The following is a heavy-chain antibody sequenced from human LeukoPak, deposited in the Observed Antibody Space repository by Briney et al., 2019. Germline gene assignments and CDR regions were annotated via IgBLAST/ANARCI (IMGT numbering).Heavy chain of an antibody. Sequence: PGGSLRLSCAASGFTFSDFGMHWVRQAPGKGPEWVSSISSTSSYIYYADPVKGRFTISRDNAKNSLYLQMNSLRVEDTAVYYCARVGTAETYYMDVWGKGTTVTVSS. D-gene: IGHD1-1*01. CDR3: ARVGTAETYYMDV. J-gene: IGHJ6*03. V-gene: IGHV3-21*04. CDR2: ISSTSSYI. CDR1: GFTFSDFG.